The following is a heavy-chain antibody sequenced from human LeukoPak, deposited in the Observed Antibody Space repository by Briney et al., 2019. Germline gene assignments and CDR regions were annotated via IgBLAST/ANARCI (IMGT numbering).Heavy chain of an antibody. Sequence: SVKVSCKASGGTFSSYAISWVRQAPGQGPEWMGGIIPIFGTANYAQKFQGRVTITADESTSTAYMELSSLRSEDTAVYYCARCMADCSSTSCYDYYYYYMDVWGKGTTVTVSS. CDR2: IIPIFGTA. CDR1: GGTFSSYA. CDR3: ARCMADCSSTSCYDYYYYYMDV. D-gene: IGHD2-2*01. V-gene: IGHV1-69*13. J-gene: IGHJ6*03.